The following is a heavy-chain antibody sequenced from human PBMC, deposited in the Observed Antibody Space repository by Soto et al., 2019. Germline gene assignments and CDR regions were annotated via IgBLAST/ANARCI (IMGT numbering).Heavy chain of an antibody. V-gene: IGHV1-2*04. Sequence: QVQLVQSGAEVKKPGASVKVSCKASGYTFTGYYMHWVRQAPGQGLEWMGWINPNSGGTNYAQKFQGWVTMTRDTSISTAYMELSRLRSDDTAVYYCARDVGARYYYDSHIVGYYGMDVWGQGTTVTVSS. J-gene: IGHJ6*02. CDR1: GYTFTGYY. CDR3: ARDVGARYYYDSHIVGYYGMDV. D-gene: IGHD3-22*01. CDR2: INPNSGGT.